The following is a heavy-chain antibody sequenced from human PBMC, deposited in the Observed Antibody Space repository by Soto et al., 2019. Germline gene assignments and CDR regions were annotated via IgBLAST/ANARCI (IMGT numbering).Heavy chain of an antibody. Sequence: GASVKVSCNASGYSFTNNDVSWERQATGHGLEWMGWINPGSGDTGYAQKFQGRVTMTRDISIATAYMELSSLRSDDTAIYYCARMETFGSLNWFDPWGQGTLVTVSS. CDR2: INPGSGDT. CDR1: GYSFTNND. CDR3: ARMETFGSLNWFDP. J-gene: IGHJ5*02. V-gene: IGHV1-8*01. D-gene: IGHD3-16*01.